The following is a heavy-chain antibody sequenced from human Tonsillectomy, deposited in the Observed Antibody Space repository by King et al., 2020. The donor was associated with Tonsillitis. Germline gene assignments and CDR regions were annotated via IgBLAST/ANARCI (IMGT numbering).Heavy chain of an antibody. J-gene: IGHJ4*02. CDR2: IRYDSSKK. CDR3: AKESGDYVED. Sequence: VQLVESGGGVVQPGGSLRLSCVVSGFTFNTYGMHWVRQAPGKGLEWVAFIRYDSSKKKYADSMKGRFTISRDNSKNTVYLQMNSLRAEDTAVYYCAKESGDYVEDWGQGTLVTVSS. V-gene: IGHV3-30*02. D-gene: IGHD2-21*02. CDR1: GFTFNTYG.